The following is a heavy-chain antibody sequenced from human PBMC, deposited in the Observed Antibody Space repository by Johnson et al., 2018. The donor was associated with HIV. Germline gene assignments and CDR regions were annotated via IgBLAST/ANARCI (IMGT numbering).Heavy chain of an antibody. CDR3: TTNPVAFDI. Sequence: VQLVESGGDLVKPGGSLRLSCGASGFTFSSYWMHWVRQAPGKGLVWVSVLYVDGRTYYADSVKGRFTVSRDDSKTTLFLQMNSLKTEDTAVYYCTTNPVAFDIWGQGTMVTVSS. V-gene: IGHV3-66*01. D-gene: IGHD1-14*01. J-gene: IGHJ3*02. CDR2: LYVDGRT. CDR1: GFTFSSYW.